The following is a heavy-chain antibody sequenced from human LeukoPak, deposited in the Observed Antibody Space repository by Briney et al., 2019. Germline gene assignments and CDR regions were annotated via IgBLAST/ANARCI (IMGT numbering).Heavy chain of an antibody. CDR1: GFTFDNYA. J-gene: IGHJ4*02. CDR2: ISWNSGTI. Sequence: GGSLRLSCAASGFTFDNYAMNWVRQVPGKGLEWISLISWNSGTIGYADSVKGRFTISRDNANNFLYLQMNSLRAEDTALYYCARAQYYYDSSNYQHLFFDYWGQGTLVTVSS. CDR3: ARAQYYYDSSNYQHLFFDY. V-gene: IGHV3-9*01. D-gene: IGHD3-22*01.